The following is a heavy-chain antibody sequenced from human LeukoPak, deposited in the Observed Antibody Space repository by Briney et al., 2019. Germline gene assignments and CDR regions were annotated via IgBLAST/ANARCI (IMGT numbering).Heavy chain of an antibody. D-gene: IGHD6-13*01. Sequence: GASVKVSCKASGGTFSSYAISWVRQAPGQGLEWMGGIIPIFGTANYAQKFQGRVTITRDTSASTAYMELSSLRSEDTAVYYCARGKLTILRIAAAGTRETPFDYWGQGTLVTVSS. CDR1: GGTFSSYA. J-gene: IGHJ4*02. CDR3: ARGKLTILRIAAAGTRETPFDY. V-gene: IGHV1-69*05. CDR2: IIPIFGTA.